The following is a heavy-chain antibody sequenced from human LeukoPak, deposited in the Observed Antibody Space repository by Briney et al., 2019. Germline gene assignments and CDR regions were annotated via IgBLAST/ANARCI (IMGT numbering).Heavy chain of an antibody. CDR2: IYTSGST. Sequence: SETLSLTCTVSGGSISSYYWSWIRQPAGKGLEWLGRIYTSGSTNYNPSLKSRVTMSVDTSKNQFSLKLSSVTAADTAVYYCAREGSSSGWYGHYYGMDVWGQGTTVTVSS. D-gene: IGHD6-19*01. J-gene: IGHJ6*02. CDR3: AREGSSSGWYGHYYGMDV. CDR1: GGSISSYY. V-gene: IGHV4-4*07.